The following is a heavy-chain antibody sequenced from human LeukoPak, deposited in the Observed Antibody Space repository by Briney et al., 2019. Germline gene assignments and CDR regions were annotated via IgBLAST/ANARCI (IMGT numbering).Heavy chain of an antibody. Sequence: GGSLRLSCAASGFTFSSYSMNWVRQAPGKGLEWVSSISSSSSYIYYADSVKGRFTISRDNAKNSLYLQMNSLRAEDTAVYYCARDPTPGYSSSSREVNWFDPWGQGTLVTVSS. CDR1: GFTFSSYS. D-gene: IGHD6-13*01. CDR3: ARDPTPGYSSSSREVNWFDP. V-gene: IGHV3-21*01. CDR2: ISSSSSYI. J-gene: IGHJ5*02.